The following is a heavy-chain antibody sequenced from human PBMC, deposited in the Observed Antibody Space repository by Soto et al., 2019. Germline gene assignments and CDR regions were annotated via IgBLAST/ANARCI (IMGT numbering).Heavy chain of an antibody. CDR2: IYYSGST. CDR3: ATQEVGGSYVYTFDP. V-gene: IGHV4-39*01. J-gene: IGHJ5*02. CDR1: GGSITSSSYY. D-gene: IGHD1-26*01. Sequence: QLHLRESGPGLVKPSETLSLTCTVSGGSITSSSYYWGWIRQPPGKGLEWIGSIYYSGSTYYNPSLKIRVTMSVDTSKNQFSLKLSSVTAADTAVYYCATQEVGGSYVYTFDPWGQGTLVTVSS.